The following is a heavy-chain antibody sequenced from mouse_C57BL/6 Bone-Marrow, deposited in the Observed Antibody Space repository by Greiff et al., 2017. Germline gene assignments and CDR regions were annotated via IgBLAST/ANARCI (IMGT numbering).Heavy chain of an antibody. CDR2: IYPGSGST. V-gene: IGHV1-55*01. D-gene: IGHD1-1*01. CDR1: GYTFTSYW. CDR3: ARAIDYGSSYYWYFDV. J-gene: IGHJ1*03. Sequence: QVQLQQSGAELVKPGASVKMSCKASGYTFTSYWITWVKQRPGQGLEWIGDIYPGSGSTNYNEKFKSKATLTVDTSSSTAYLQLSSLTSEDSAVYYCARAIDYGSSYYWYFDVWGTGTTVTVSS.